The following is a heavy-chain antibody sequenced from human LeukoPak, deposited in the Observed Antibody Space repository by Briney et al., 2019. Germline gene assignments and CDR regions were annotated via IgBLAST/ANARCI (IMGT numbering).Heavy chain of an antibody. Sequence: GRSLRLSCAASGFTFDDYAIHWVRQAPGEGLEWVSGINWNSGSKHYADSVKGRFTISRDNAKNSLYLQMNSLRAEDTALYYCAKDFSSGYYYFDYWGQGTLVTVSS. CDR3: AKDFSSGYYYFDY. CDR2: INWNSGSK. J-gene: IGHJ4*02. V-gene: IGHV3-9*01. CDR1: GFTFDDYA. D-gene: IGHD3-22*01.